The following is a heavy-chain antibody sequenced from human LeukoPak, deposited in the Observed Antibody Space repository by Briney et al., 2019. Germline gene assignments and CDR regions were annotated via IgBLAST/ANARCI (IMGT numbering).Heavy chain of an antibody. J-gene: IGHJ6*02. CDR3: ARDGQQLAPYAMDV. CDR1: GFTFNSHA. Sequence: GGSLRLSCAASGFTFNSHAMSWVRQAPGKGLEWVSGISGSGSSAYHADSVRGRFTVSRDNSKNTLYLQMNSLRAEDTAVYFCARDGQQLAPYAMDVWGQGTTVTVSS. D-gene: IGHD6-13*01. V-gene: IGHV3-23*01. CDR2: ISGSGSSA.